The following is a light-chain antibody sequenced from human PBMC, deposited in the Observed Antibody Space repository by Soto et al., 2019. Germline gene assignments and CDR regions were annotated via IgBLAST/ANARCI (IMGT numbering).Light chain of an antibody. CDR1: SSNIGSGYD. CDR3: QSYDSSLSDWV. V-gene: IGLV1-40*01. Sequence: QSVLTQPPSVSGAPGQRVTISCTGSSSNIGSGYDVHWYQQLPGTAPKLLIYGNTNRPSGVPDRFSGSKSGTSASLAITGLQAEDDADYYCQSYDSSLSDWVFGGGTKVTVL. CDR2: GNT. J-gene: IGLJ3*02.